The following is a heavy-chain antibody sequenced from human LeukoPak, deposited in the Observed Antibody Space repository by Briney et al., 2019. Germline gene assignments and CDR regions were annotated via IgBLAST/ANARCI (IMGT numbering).Heavy chain of an antibody. V-gene: IGHV4-39*01. D-gene: IGHD5-24*01. J-gene: IGHJ6*02. CDR1: GGSISSSTYS. CDR3: ARRPRGWLQYISYYYGMDV. Sequence: PSETLSLTCTVSGGSISSSTYSWGWIRQPPGKGLEWLGSIYYSGSTYYNPSLKSRVTISVDTSNNQFSLKLSSVTAADTAVYYCARRPRGWLQYISYYYGMDVWGQGTTVTVSS. CDR2: IYYSGST.